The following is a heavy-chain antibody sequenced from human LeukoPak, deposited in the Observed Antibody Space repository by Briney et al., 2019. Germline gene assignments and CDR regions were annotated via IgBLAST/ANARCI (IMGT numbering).Heavy chain of an antibody. Sequence: GGSLRLSCAASGLTFSSYTMNGVRQAPGKGLEWVSSITSGSSYIYYADSLKGRFTISRDNGKNSLYLQMNSLRAEDTAVYYCARGLRDRYGMDVWGQGTTVTVSS. J-gene: IGHJ6*02. V-gene: IGHV3-21*01. CDR3: ARGLRDRYGMDV. CDR2: ITSGSSYI. CDR1: GLTFSSYT.